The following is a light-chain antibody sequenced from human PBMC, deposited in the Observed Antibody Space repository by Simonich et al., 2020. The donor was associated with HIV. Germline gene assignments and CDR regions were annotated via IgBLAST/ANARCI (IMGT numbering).Light chain of an antibody. V-gene: IGLV6-57*03. J-gene: IGLJ3*02. Sequence: NFMLTQPHSVSESPGKTVTISCTRSSGSIASNYVQWYQQRPGSAPTTVIYENNQRPSGVPDRFSGSLDSSSTSASLTISGLKTEDEADYYCQSYDSTNRVFGGGTKLTVL. CDR2: ENN. CDR3: QSYDSTNRV. CDR1: SGSIASNY.